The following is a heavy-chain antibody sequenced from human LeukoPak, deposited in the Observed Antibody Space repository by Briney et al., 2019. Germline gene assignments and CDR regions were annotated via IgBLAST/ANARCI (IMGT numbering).Heavy chain of an antibody. J-gene: IGHJ4*02. Sequence: SETLSLTCTVSGGSISSGSYYWSWIRQPAGKGLEWIGRIYTSGSTNYNPSLKSRVTISVDTSKNQFSLKLRSVTPADTAVYYCARPSLRDFDYFDYWGQGTLVTVSS. D-gene: IGHD3-9*01. CDR3: ARPSLRDFDYFDY. CDR2: IYTSGST. CDR1: GGSISSGSYY. V-gene: IGHV4-61*02.